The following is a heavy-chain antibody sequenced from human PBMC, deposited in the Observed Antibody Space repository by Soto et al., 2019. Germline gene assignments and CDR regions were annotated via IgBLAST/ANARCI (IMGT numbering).Heavy chain of an antibody. CDR2: ISAYNGDT. J-gene: IGHJ6*02. Sequence: QVQLVQSGAEVKKPGASVKVSCKASGYTFTTYGISWVRQAPGQGLEWMGWISAYNGDTNYAQNLQGRVTMTTDTSTTTAYMELRSLRSDDTAVYYCAREARGSRRVYYYYGMDVWGQGTTVTFSS. V-gene: IGHV1-18*01. CDR1: GYTFTTYG. CDR3: AREARGSRRVYYYYGMDV. D-gene: IGHD3-10*01.